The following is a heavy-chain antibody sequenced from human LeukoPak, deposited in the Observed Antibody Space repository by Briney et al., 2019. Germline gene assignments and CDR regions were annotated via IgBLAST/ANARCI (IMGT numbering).Heavy chain of an antibody. Sequence: PGGSLRLSCAASGFTFSSYSMNWVRQAPGKGLEWVSSISSSSSYIYYADSVKVRFTISRDNAKNSLYLQMNSLRAEDTAVYYCARDLSGSYFDAFDIWGQGTMVTVSS. J-gene: IGHJ3*02. CDR3: ARDLSGSYFDAFDI. D-gene: IGHD1-26*01. V-gene: IGHV3-21*01. CDR2: ISSSSSYI. CDR1: GFTFSSYS.